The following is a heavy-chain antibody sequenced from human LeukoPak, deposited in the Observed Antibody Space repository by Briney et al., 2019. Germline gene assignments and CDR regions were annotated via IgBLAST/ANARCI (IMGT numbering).Heavy chain of an antibody. CDR3: ARGRIAARHYYYYYYMDV. Sequence: SETLSLTCTVSGGSISSYYWSWIRQPAGKGLEWIGRIYTSGSTNYNPSLKSRVTMSVDTSKNQFSLKLSSVTAADTAVYYCARGRIAARHYYYYYYMDVWGKGTTVTVSS. D-gene: IGHD6-6*01. CDR2: IYTSGST. J-gene: IGHJ6*03. CDR1: GGSISSYY. V-gene: IGHV4-4*07.